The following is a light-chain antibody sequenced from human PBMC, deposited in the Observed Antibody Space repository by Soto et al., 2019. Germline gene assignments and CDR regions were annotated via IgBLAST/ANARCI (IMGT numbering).Light chain of an antibody. CDR2: EVS. CDR1: SSDVGGYNY. CDR3: SSYRSGATLI. Sequence: QSVLTQPASVSGSPGQSITISCTGTSSDVGGYNYVSWYQQHPGKAPKLMIYEVSNRPSGVSNRFSGSKSGNTASLTISGLQTEDEADYYCSSYRSGATLIFGTGTKLTVL. J-gene: IGLJ1*01. V-gene: IGLV2-14*01.